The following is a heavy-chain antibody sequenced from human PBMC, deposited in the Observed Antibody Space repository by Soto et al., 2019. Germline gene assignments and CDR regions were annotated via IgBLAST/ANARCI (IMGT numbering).Heavy chain of an antibody. CDR3: ARGAFPGSGSSSFDY. J-gene: IGHJ4*02. V-gene: IGHV1-46*01. CDR1: GYTFTSYY. D-gene: IGHD3-10*01. CDR2: INPSGGST. Sequence: GASVKVSCNASGYTFTSYYMHWVRQAPGQGLEWMGIINPSGGSTSYAQKFQGRVTMTRDTSTSTVYMELSSLRSEDTAVYYCARGAFPGSGSSSFDYWGQGTLVTVSS.